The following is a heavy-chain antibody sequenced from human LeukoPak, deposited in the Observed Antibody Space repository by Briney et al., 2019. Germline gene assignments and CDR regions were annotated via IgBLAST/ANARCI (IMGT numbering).Heavy chain of an antibody. V-gene: IGHV3-72*01. Sequence: GGSLRLSCAASGFTFSDHYMDWVRQAPGKGLEWVGRIRNKDNSYPTEYAASVKGRFTISRDDSKNSLSLQMNSLKTEDTAVYYCARDSKTYEIDYWGQGTLVTVSS. J-gene: IGHJ4*02. CDR2: IRNKDNSYPT. CDR3: ARDSKTYEIDY. CDR1: GFTFSDHY. D-gene: IGHD5-12*01.